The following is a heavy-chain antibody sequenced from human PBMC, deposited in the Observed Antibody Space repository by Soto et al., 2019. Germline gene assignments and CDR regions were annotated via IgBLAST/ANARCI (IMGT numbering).Heavy chain of an antibody. Sequence: VQLVESGGGLVQPGGSLRLSCGASGFSFSSYWMGWVRQAPGKGLEWVANIKEDGSEKYYVDSVKGRFTISRDHGKKSLYLQMNSLRAEDTAVYYCAKGLFYGGDFDSWGQGTLVTVSS. CDR2: IKEDGSEK. D-gene: IGHD4-17*01. CDR3: AKGLFYGGDFDS. J-gene: IGHJ4*02. V-gene: IGHV3-7*01. CDR1: GFSFSSYW.